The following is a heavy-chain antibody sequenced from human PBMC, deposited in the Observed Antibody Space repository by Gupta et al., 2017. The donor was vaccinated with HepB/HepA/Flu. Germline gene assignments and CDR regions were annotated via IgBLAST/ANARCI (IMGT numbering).Heavy chain of an antibody. CDR1: GFTFSRSA. J-gene: IGHJ4*02. CDR3: AKDYYDFAGPDY. V-gene: IGHV3-23*01. Sequence: EVQMLESGGGFVQPGGSLRLSCAASGFTFSRSAMNWVRQSPGKGLEWVSAVSGSGESTYYADSVKGRFTISRDNSKNTLFLQMNSLRAEDTAVYYCAKDYYDFAGPDYWGQGTLVTVSS. D-gene: IGHD3-22*01. CDR2: VSGSGEST.